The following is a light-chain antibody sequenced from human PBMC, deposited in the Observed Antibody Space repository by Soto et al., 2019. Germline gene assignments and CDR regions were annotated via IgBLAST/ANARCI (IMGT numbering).Light chain of an antibody. CDR1: QSISSW. CDR3: QQYSDFSSWT. V-gene: IGKV1-5*01. CDR2: DAS. Sequence: TQSPATLSVPPGETATLSCRASQSISSWLAWYQQKPGTAPNLLIHDASSLQSGVPLRLSGGGSGTEFTLTITSLQPDDFATYYCQQYSDFSSWTFGQGTKVDIK. J-gene: IGKJ1*01.